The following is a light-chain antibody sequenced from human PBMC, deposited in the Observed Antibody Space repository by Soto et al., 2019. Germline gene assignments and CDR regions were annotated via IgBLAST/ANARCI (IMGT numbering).Light chain of an antibody. CDR1: QNIPSIY. CDR3: QQYDTSLT. CDR2: DTS. Sequence: EIVLTQSPASLSLSPGEKATLFCGASQNIPSIYLAWYQVKPGLAPRLLIYDTSMRATGIPDRFTGSGSGTDFTLTITRLDPEDSAVYYCQQYDTSLTFGGGTKVDIK. V-gene: IGKV3D-20*01. J-gene: IGKJ4*01.